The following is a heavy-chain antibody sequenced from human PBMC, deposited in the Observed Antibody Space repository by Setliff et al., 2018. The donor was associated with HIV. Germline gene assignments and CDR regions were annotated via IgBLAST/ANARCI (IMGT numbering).Heavy chain of an antibody. CDR1: GFTFSNYA. J-gene: IGHJ4*02. V-gene: IGHV3-23*01. D-gene: IGHD6-25*01. CDR2: ISGSGGST. CDR3: AKDQSSAGYYFDS. Sequence: PGGSLRLSCAASGFTFSNYAMSWVRQAPGKGLEWVSGISGSGGSTYYADSVKGRFTISRDNSKNTLYLQTNSLRAEDTAVYYCAKDQSSAGYYFDSWGQGTLVTVSS.